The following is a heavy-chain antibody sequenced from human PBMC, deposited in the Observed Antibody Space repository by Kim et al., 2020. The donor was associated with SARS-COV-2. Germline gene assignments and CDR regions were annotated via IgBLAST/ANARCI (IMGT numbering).Heavy chain of an antibody. CDR2: IGPDGSEE. V-gene: IGHV3-7*03. Sequence: GGSLRLSCAASGSNFSNSWISWVRHPAGKGLEWVGKIGPDGSEEYYVDSVEGRFTISRDNAKNSVYLQMGSLRAEDSAVYYCARVVAGDWGQGTQVTVS. CDR3: ARVVAGD. J-gene: IGHJ4*02. CDR1: GSNFSNSW.